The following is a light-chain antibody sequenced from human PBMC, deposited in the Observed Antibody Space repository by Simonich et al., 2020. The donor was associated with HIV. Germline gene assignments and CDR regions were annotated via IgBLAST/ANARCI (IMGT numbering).Light chain of an antibody. Sequence: DIQMTQSPSSVSASVGDRVTITCRMSQGISSYLAWYQQKPGKAPELLIYAASSLQSGVPSRFSGSGSGTDFTLTISSLQPEDFATYYCQQANTFPRTFGQGTKVEIK. CDR3: QQANTFPRT. J-gene: IGKJ1*01. CDR2: AAS. CDR1: QGISSY. V-gene: IGKV1-12*01.